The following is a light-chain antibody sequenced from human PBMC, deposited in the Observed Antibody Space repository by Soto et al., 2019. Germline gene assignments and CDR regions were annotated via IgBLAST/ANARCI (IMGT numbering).Light chain of an antibody. Sequence: SALTQPPSASGSAGRSVSSSCTGTSSDVGGYNYVSWYQQHPGKAPKLMIYEVNKRPSGVPDRFSGSKSGNTASLTVSGLQAEDEADYYCSSYAGSSNVFGTGTKVTVL. CDR1: SSDVGGYNY. V-gene: IGLV2-8*01. J-gene: IGLJ1*01. CDR3: SSYAGSSNV. CDR2: EVN.